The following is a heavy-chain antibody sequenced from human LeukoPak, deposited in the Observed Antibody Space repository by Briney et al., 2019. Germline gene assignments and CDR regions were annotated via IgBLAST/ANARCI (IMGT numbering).Heavy chain of an antibody. CDR1: GFTFGSPW. V-gene: IGHV4-4*02. CDR3: ARVPIAVAGTFDY. CDR2: IYHSGST. Sequence: GSLRLSCAASGFTFGSPWMHWVRQPPGKGLEWIGEIYHSGSTNYNPSLKSRVTISVDKSKNQFSLKLSSVTAADTAVYYCARVPIAVAGTFDYWGQGTLATVSS. D-gene: IGHD6-19*01. J-gene: IGHJ4*02.